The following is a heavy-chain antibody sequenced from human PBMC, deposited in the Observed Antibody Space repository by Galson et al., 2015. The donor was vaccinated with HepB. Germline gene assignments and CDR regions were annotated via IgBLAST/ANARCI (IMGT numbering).Heavy chain of an antibody. CDR3: VRGAAGTRVAWLDS. V-gene: IGHV3-30*03. CDR2: ISYGGNKM. Sequence: SLRLSCAASRFTFSSYRMHWVRQAPGKGLEWVAVISYGGNKMYYADSVKGRFTISRDNSKNSLYLQMNNLRAEDTSFYYCVRGAAGTRVAWLDSWGQGTLVTVSS. J-gene: IGHJ5*01. D-gene: IGHD1-1*01. CDR1: RFTFSSYR.